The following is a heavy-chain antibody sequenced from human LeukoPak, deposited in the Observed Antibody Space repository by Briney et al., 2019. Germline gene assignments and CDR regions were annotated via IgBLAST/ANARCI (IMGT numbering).Heavy chain of an antibody. V-gene: IGHV1-24*01. D-gene: IGHD4-11*01. CDR2: FDPEDGET. Sequence: ASVKVSCKASGYTFTSYYMHWVRQAPGKGLEWMGGFDPEDGETIYAQKFQGRVTMTEDTSTDTAYMELSSLRSEDTAVYYCVRIDYSNAFDIWGQGTMVTVSS. J-gene: IGHJ3*02. CDR3: VRIDYSNAFDI. CDR1: GYTFTSYY.